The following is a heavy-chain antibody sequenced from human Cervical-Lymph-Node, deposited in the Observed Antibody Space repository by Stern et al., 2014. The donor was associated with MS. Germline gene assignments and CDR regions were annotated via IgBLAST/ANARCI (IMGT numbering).Heavy chain of an antibody. V-gene: IGHV1-2*04. CDR3: AKELGYCSSTSCRERYYYYGMDV. CDR1: GYTFTGYY. Sequence: QLVQSGAEVKKPGASVKVSCKASGYTFTGYYMHWVRQAPGQGLEWMGWINPNSGGTNCAQKFQGWVTLTRYPSISTAYMELSRLRSYDTAVYSYAKELGYCSSTSCRERYYYYGMDVWGQGTTVTVSS. J-gene: IGHJ6*02. D-gene: IGHD2-2*01. CDR2: INPNSGGT.